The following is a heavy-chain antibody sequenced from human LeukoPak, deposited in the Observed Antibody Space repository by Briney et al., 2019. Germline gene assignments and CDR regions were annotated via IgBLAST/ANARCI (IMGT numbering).Heavy chain of an antibody. D-gene: IGHD3-22*01. Sequence: GGSLRLSCAASGFTFSSYGMSWVRQAPGKGLEWVSAISGSGGSTYYADSVKGRFTISRDNSKNTLYLQMNSLRAEDTAVYYCAKGEYYYDSSGYYYHYYYYMDVWGKGTTVTISS. V-gene: IGHV3-23*01. J-gene: IGHJ6*03. CDR1: GFTFSSYG. CDR2: ISGSGGST. CDR3: AKGEYYYDSSGYYYHYYYYMDV.